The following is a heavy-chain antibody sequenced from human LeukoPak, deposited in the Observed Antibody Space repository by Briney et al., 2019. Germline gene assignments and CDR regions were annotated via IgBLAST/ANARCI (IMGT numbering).Heavy chain of an antibody. J-gene: IGHJ4*02. CDR2: ISYSSSYI. V-gene: IGHV3-21*01. Sequence: GGSLRLSCAASGFTFSNYNMNWVRQAPGKGLEWVSSISYSSSYIYYADSVKGRFTISRDNAKNSLYLQMNSLRAEDTAVYYCARIAVTYTFDYWGQGTLVTVSS. D-gene: IGHD4-17*01. CDR3: ARIAVTYTFDY. CDR1: GFTFSNYN.